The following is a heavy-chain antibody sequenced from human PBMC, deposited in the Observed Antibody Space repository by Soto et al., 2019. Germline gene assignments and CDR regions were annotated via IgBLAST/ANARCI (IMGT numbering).Heavy chain of an antibody. CDR2: IRSKANSYAT. D-gene: IGHD3-10*01. J-gene: IGHJ4*02. V-gene: IGHV3-73*01. CDR3: TRGVPMVRGVLFDY. CDR1: GFTFRGSA. Sequence: GGSLRLSCAASGFTFRGSAMHCVRQASGKGLEWVGRIRSKANSYATAYAASVKGRFTISRDGSKNTAYLQMNSLKTEDTAVYYCTRGVPMVRGVLFDYWGQGPLVTVSS.